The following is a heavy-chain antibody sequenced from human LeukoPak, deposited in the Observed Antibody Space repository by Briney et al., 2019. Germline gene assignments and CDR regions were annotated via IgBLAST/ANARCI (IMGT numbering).Heavy chain of an antibody. CDR2: IRYDGSNK. J-gene: IGHJ4*02. CDR1: GFTFSSYG. Sequence: PGGSLRLSCAASGFTFSSYGMHWVRQAPGKGLEWVAFIRYDGSNKYYADSVKGRFTISRDNSKNTLYLQMNSLRAEDTAVYYGAKDLPKIAAVGSVFDYWGQGTLVTVPS. V-gene: IGHV3-30*02. CDR3: AKDLPKIAAVGSVFDY. D-gene: IGHD6-13*01.